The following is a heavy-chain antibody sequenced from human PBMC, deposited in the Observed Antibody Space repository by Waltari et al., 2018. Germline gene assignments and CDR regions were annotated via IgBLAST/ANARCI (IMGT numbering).Heavy chain of an antibody. D-gene: IGHD3-16*01. Sequence: EVQLVESGGGLVQPGGSLTISCAASGFTFRDSTIYWVRQASGKGLEWVGRIRSKANSYATAYAASVKGRFTISRDDSKNTAYLQMNSLKTEDTAVYYCTSTPLAGYWGQGSLVTVSS. CDR2: IRSKANSYAT. CDR1: GFTFRDST. V-gene: IGHV3-73*01. J-gene: IGHJ4*02. CDR3: TSTPLAGY.